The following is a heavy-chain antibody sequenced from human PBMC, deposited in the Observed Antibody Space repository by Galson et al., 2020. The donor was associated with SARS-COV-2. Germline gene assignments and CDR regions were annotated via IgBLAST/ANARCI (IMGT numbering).Heavy chain of an antibody. D-gene: IGHD3-10*01. V-gene: IGHV4-30-4*07. CDR3: ARVRPDGSGSFLYGVDY. Sequence: SETLSLTCAVSGGSISSGGYSWSWIRQPPGKGLEWIGYIYYSGSTYYNPSLKSRVTISVDTSKNQFSLKLSSVTAADTAVYYCARVRPDGSGSFLYGVDYWGQGTLVTVSS. CDR1: GGSISSGGYS. J-gene: IGHJ4*02. CDR2: IYYSGST.